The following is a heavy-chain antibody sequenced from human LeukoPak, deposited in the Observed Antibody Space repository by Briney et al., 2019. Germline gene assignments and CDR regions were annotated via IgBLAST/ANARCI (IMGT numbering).Heavy chain of an antibody. V-gene: IGHV3-33*01. Sequence: PGGSLRLSCAASGFTFSSYGMHWGGQDPGKGLEGVAVIWYDGSNKYFADSVKGRFTISRDNSKNTLYLQMNSLRAEDTAVYYCAREYLAAGTDYYYYGMDVWGQGTTVTVSS. J-gene: IGHJ6*02. CDR2: IWYDGSNK. D-gene: IGHD6-13*01. CDR1: GFTFSSYG. CDR3: AREYLAAGTDYYYYGMDV.